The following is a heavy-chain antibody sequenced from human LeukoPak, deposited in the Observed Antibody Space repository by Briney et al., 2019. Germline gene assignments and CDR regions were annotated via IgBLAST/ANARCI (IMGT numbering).Heavy chain of an antibody. V-gene: IGHV1-69*13. D-gene: IGHD6-13*01. Sequence: SVKVSCKASGGTFSSYAISWVRQAPAQGLEWMGGIIPIFGTANYAQKFQGRVTITADESTSTAYMELSSLRSEDTAVYYCASLYSSSSQRDYYGMDVWGQGTTVTVSS. J-gene: IGHJ6*02. CDR3: ASLYSSSSQRDYYGMDV. CDR1: GGTFSSYA. CDR2: IIPIFGTA.